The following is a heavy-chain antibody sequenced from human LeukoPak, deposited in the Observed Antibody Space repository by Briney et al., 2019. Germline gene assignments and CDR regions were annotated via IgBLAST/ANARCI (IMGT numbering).Heavy chain of an antibody. V-gene: IGHV4-59*08. J-gene: IGHJ4*02. CDR3: ARHAPGYYDN. CDR2: IYYSGST. CDR1: GGTINNYY. Sequence: KPSETLSLTCTASGGTINNYYWSWIRQPPGKGLEWIGYIYYSGSTSYNPSLKRRGTISVDTSKNQFSLKLSSVTDADTAVYYCARHAPGYYDNWGQGTLVTVSS.